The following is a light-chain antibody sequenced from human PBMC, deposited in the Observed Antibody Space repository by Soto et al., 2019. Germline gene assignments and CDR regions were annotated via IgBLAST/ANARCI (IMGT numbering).Light chain of an antibody. V-gene: IGLV3-21*02. J-gene: IGLJ1*01. CDR1: NIGGKS. CDR3: QVWDDNSDHHV. Sequence: SYELPQTSSVSVAPGHTARISCGGNNIGGKSVHWYQQKPGQAPVVVVYDDSDRPSGIPERFSGSNSGNTATLTISRVEAGDEADYHCQVWDDNSDHHVFGTGTKVTVL. CDR2: DDS.